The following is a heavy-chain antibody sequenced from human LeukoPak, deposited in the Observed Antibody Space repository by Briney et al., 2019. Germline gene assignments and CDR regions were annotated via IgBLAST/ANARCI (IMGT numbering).Heavy chain of an antibody. V-gene: IGHV4-59*08. CDR1: GGSISSYY. Sequence: SETLSLTCTVSGGSISSYYWSWIRQPPGKGLEWIGYIYYSGSTNYNPSLKSRVTISVDTSKDQFSLKLSSVTAADTAVYYCARHYYGSGSYSHYWYFDLWGRGTLVTVSS. D-gene: IGHD3-10*01. CDR3: ARHYYGSGSYSHYWYFDL. CDR2: IYYSGST. J-gene: IGHJ2*01.